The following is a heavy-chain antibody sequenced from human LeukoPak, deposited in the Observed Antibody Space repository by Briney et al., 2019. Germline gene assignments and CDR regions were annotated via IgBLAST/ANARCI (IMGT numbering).Heavy chain of an antibody. D-gene: IGHD3-10*01. V-gene: IGHV4-39*07. CDR2: IYYSGST. Sequence: SETLSLTCTVSGGSISSSSYYWGWIRQPPGKGLEWIGSIYYSGSTYYNPSLKSRVTISVDTSKNQFSLKLSSVTAADTAVYYCARDKYYYGSGRFDLYFDYWGQGTLVTVSS. CDR1: GGSISSSSYY. J-gene: IGHJ4*02. CDR3: ARDKYYYGSGRFDLYFDY.